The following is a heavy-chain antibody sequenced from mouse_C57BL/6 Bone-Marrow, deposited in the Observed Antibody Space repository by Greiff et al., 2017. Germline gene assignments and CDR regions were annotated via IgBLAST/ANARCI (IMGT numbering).Heavy chain of an antibody. J-gene: IGHJ4*01. CDR2: IHPNSGST. D-gene: IGHD1-1*01. CDR3: ARASLDGSILYYAMDY. V-gene: IGHV1-64*01. Sequence: QVQLQQPGAELVKPGASVKLSCKASGYTFTSYWMHWVKQRPGQGLEWIGMIHPNSGSTNYNEKFKSKATLTVDNSASTAYMQRSSLTSEDSAVYNCARASLDGSILYYAMDYWGQGTSVTVSS. CDR1: GYTFTSYW.